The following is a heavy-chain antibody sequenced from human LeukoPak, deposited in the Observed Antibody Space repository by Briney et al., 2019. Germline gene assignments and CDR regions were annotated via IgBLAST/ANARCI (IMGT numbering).Heavy chain of an antibody. Sequence: SGTLSLTCAVSGGSISSSNWWSWVRQPPGKGLEWIGEIYHSGSTNYNPSLKSRVTIPVDKSKNQFSLKPSSVTAADTAVYYCARAVREKYYYDSSGYFDYWGQGTLVTVSS. D-gene: IGHD3-22*01. J-gene: IGHJ4*02. V-gene: IGHV4-4*02. CDR3: ARAVREKYYYDSSGYFDY. CDR1: GGSISSSNW. CDR2: IYHSGST.